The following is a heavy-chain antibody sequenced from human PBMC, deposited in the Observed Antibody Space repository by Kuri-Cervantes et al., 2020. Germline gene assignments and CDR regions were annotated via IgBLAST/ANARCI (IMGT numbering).Heavy chain of an antibody. CDR1: GFTFSSYW. D-gene: IGHD3-16*01. CDR2: IKQDGSEK. J-gene: IGHJ4*02. Sequence: GESLKISCAASGFTFSSYWMSWVRQAPGKGLEWVANIKQDGSEKYYVDSVKGRFTISRDNAKNSLYLQMNSLRAEDTAVYYCARGRSMITFGGVRRYFDYWGQGTLVTVSS. CDR3: ARGRSMITFGGVRRYFDY. V-gene: IGHV3-7*01.